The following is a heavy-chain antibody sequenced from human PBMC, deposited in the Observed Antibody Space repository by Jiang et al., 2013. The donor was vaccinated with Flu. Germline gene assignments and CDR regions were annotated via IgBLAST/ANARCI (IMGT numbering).Heavy chain of an antibody. Sequence: KPTQTLTLTCTVSGFSLSNVRMGVTWIRQPPGKALEWLAYIFAIDEPSYSTSLRSRLTISKDISNSQVVLTMTGMDPVDTATYFCARITDDSSGNYLVIDHWGPGTMVTVSS. D-gene: IGHD3-22*01. CDR1: GFSLSNVRMG. V-gene: IGHV2-26*01. CDR2: IFAIDEP. J-gene: IGHJ3*01. CDR3: ARITDDSSGNYLVIDH.